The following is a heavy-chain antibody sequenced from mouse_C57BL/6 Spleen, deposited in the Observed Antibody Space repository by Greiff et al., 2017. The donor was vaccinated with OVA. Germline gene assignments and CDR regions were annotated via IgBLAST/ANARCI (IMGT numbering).Heavy chain of an antibody. CDR1: GYTFTSYW. CDR2: IHPNSGST. CDR3: ARQELQGAMDY. D-gene: IGHD2-1*01. J-gene: IGHJ4*01. V-gene: IGHV1-64*01. Sequence: VQLQQPGAELVKPGASVKLSCQASGYTFTSYWMHWVKQRPGQGLEWIGMIHPNSGSTNYNEKFKSKATLTVDKSSSTAYMQLSSLTSEDSAVYYCARQELQGAMDYWGQGTSVTVSS.